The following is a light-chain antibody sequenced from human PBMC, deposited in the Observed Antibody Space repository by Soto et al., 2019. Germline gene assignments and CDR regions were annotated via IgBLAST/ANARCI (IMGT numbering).Light chain of an antibody. Sequence: DLQMTQSPSTLSASVGDRVTITCRASQSIGSWLAWYLQKPGKAPKLLIYDVSGLQSGVPSRFSVSGSGTEFTLSISRLQPDDFATYYCQPYNDSPITFGPGTKVAIK. CDR3: QPYNDSPIT. CDR1: QSIGSW. CDR2: DVS. V-gene: IGKV1-5*01. J-gene: IGKJ3*01.